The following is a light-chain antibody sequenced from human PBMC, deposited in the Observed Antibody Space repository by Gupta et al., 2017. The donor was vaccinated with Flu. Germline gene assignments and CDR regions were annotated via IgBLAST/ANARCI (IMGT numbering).Light chain of an antibody. CDR2: HDN. Sequence: QSVLTQPPSISAAPGQKVTISCSGGNSNIGSNFVSWYRQVPGTAPELLIYHDNRRHSGIPDRFSGSKSGTSATLGITGLQTGDEADYYCGTWDTSLNFWMFGGGTKLTVL. CDR3: GTWDTSLNFWM. J-gene: IGLJ3*02. CDR1: NSNIGSNF. V-gene: IGLV1-51*01.